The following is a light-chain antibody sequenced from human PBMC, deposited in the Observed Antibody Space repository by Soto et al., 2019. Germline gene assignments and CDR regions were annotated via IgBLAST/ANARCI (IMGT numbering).Light chain of an antibody. CDR2: GAS. CDR1: QSVSSSY. J-gene: IGKJ5*01. CDR3: QQYGSSPST. V-gene: IGKV3-20*01. Sequence: EIVLTQSPGTLSLSPVERATLSCRASQSVSSSYLAWNQQKPGQAPRLLIYGASSRATGIPDRFSGSGSGTDFTLTISRLEPEDFAVYYCQQYGSSPSTFGQGTRLEIK.